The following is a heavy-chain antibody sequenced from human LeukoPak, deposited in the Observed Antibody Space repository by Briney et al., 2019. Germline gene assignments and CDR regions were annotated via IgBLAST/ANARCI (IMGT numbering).Heavy chain of an antibody. CDR3: ARDRKSKELDP. V-gene: IGHV4-61*02. CDR1: GGSISSGSYY. CDR2: IYTSGST. J-gene: IGHJ5*02. Sequence: SETLSLTCTVSGGSISSGSYYWSWIRQPAGKGLEWIGRIYTSGSTNYNPSLKSRVTISVDTSKNQFSLKLSPVTAADTAVYYCARDRKSKELDPWGQGTLVTVSS. D-gene: IGHD1-14*01.